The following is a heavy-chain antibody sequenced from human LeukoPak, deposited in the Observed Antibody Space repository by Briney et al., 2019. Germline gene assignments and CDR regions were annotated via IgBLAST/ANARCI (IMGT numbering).Heavy chain of an antibody. CDR1: GFTFNNYA. D-gene: IGHD3-10*01. J-gene: IGHJ4*02. Sequence: PGGSLRLSCAASGFTFNNYAMHWVRQAPGKGLEWVAVIFYDGSVYYYADSVKGRFTISRDNSKNTLYLQMNSLRAEDTAVYYCARVAMVRGDKGIFDYWGQGTLVTVSS. CDR3: ARVAMVRGDKGIFDY. CDR2: IFYDGSVY. V-gene: IGHV3-30*14.